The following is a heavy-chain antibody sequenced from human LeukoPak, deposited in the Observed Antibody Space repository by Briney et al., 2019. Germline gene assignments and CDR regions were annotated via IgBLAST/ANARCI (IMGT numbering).Heavy chain of an antibody. CDR1: GFTFSSYA. CDR2: ISFSGSNT. Sequence: QPGGSLRLSCAASGFTFSSYAMSWVRQAPGKGLEWVSAISFSGSNTYYADSVKGRFTISRDNLKNTLYLQMNCLGAEDTAVYFCAKEVKAATNWFDPWGQGTLVTVSS. V-gene: IGHV3-23*01. J-gene: IGHJ5*02. D-gene: IGHD6-25*01. CDR3: AKEVKAATNWFDP.